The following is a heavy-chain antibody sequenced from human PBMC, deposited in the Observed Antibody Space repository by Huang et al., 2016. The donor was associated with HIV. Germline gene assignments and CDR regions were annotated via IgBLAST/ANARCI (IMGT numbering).Heavy chain of an antibody. CDR1: GGSISSTSYY. V-gene: IGHV4-39*01. CDR2: INFRRST. CDR3: ARHSSYLSYYYRSGNPRYYFDF. Sequence: QLQLQESGSGLVKPSETLSLTCTVSGGSISSTSYYWGWIRQPPGKGLEWIGSINFRRSTYSNPSLERRGTRSVDTAKNQFSLKLSSGTAADTAVYYCARHSSYLSYYYRSGNPRYYFDFWGQGTLVTVSS. J-gene: IGHJ4*02. D-gene: IGHD3-10*01.